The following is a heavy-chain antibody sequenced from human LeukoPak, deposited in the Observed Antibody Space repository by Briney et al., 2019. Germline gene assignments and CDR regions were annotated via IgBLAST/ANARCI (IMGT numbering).Heavy chain of an antibody. V-gene: IGHV3-30*18. CDR2: TTYDGNTK. Sequence: GGSLRLSCAASGFAFSNCGVHWVRQAPGKGLEWVAVTTYDGNTKYYLDSVKGRFTISRDNSKNTLYLQMSSLRGEDTAVYYCTKDYSSGWYGGIDYWGQGTLVTVSS. D-gene: IGHD6-19*01. CDR3: TKDYSSGWYGGIDY. J-gene: IGHJ4*02. CDR1: GFAFSNCG.